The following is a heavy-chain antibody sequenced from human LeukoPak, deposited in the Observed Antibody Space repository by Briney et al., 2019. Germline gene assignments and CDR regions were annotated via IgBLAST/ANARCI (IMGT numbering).Heavy chain of an antibody. CDR1: GFTFSSYS. V-gene: IGHV3-21*01. CDR2: ISSSSSYI. Sequence: AGGSLRLSCAASGFTFSSYSMNWVRQAPGKGLEWVSSISSSSSYIYYADSVKGRFTISRDNAKNSLYLQMNSLRAEDTAVYYCARAIFGVVHDDFDIWGQGTMVTVSS. CDR3: ARAIFGVVHDDFDI. D-gene: IGHD3-3*01. J-gene: IGHJ3*02.